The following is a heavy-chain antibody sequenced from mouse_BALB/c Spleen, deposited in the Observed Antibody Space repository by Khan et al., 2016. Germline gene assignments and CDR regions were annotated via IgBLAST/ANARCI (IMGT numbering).Heavy chain of an antibody. D-gene: IGHD2-12*01. CDR3: ASYRRHYCDY. J-gene: IGHJ2*01. Sequence: EVQLQESGPSLVKPSQTLSLTCSVTGDSITSGYWNWIRKFPGNKLEYMGYISYSGITYYSPSLKSRISITRDTSKNQYFLHLSSVTTEDTATYFCASYRRHYCDYWGQGTTPTVSS. CDR1: GDSITSGY. CDR2: ISYSGIT. V-gene: IGHV3-8*02.